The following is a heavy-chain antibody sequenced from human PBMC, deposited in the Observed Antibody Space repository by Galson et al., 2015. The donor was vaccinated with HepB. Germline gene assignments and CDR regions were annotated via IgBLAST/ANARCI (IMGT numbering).Heavy chain of an antibody. CDR2: ISYDGSNK. CDR3: ARGDWESSSWYSWGGRYYYYYGMDV. V-gene: IGHV3-30-3*01. CDR1: GFTFSNYA. J-gene: IGHJ6*02. Sequence: SLRLSCAASGFTFSNYAIHWVRQAPGKGLEWVAVISYDGSNKYYADSVKGRFTISRDNSKNTLYLQMNSLRAEDTAVYYCARGDWESSSWYSWGGRYYYYYGMDVWGQGTTVTVSS. D-gene: IGHD6-13*01.